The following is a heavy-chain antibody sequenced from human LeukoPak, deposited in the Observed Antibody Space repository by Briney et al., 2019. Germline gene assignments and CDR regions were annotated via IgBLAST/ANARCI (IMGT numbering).Heavy chain of an antibody. V-gene: IGHV3-30-3*01. CDR2: ISYDGSDK. D-gene: IGHD4-17*01. Sequence: LGGSLRLSCAASGFTFSSYAMPWVRQAPGKGLEWVAVISYDGSDKYYADSVKGRFTISRDNSKNTLYLQMNSLRAEDTAVYYCARESTVTTCFDYWGQGTLVTVSS. CDR3: ARESTVTTCFDY. J-gene: IGHJ4*02. CDR1: GFTFSSYA.